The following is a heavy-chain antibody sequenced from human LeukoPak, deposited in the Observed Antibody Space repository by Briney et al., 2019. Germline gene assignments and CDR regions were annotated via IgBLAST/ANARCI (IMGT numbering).Heavy chain of an antibody. CDR2: INHSGST. Sequence: SETLSLTCTVSGGSISSGGYYWSWIRQPPGKGLEWIGEINHSGSTNYNPSLKSRVTISVDTSKNQFSLKLSSVTAADTAVYYCARGGYYYGSGSYYIFDYWGQGTLVTVSS. CDR3: ARGGYYYGSGSYYIFDY. V-gene: IGHV4-39*01. CDR1: GGSISSGGYY. D-gene: IGHD3-10*01. J-gene: IGHJ4*02.